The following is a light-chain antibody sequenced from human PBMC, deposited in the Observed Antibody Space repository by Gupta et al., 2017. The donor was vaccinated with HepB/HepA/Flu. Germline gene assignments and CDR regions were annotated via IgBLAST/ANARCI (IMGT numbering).Light chain of an antibody. CDR3: SSHTSSTTSYV. CDR2: DVS. Sequence: QSALTQPASVPGSPGQSITISCTGTSSDVGGYNYVSWYQPHPGTAPKLMIYDVSNRPSGVANRFSGSKYGNTAALTISGLQAEDEGDYYCSSHTSSTTSYVFGTGIKVTVL. V-gene: IGLV2-14*03. J-gene: IGLJ1*01. CDR1: SSDVGGYNY.